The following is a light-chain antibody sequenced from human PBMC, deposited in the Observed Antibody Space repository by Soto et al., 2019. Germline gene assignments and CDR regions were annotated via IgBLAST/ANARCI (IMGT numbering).Light chain of an antibody. Sequence: DIQMTQSPSSLSASVGDRVTITCRASQSISTYLNWYQQKPGKAPKLLIYGASNLQSGVPSRFSGSGSGKGFTLTISSLQPEDFATYYCQQSYSSPLTFGGGTKVEIK. J-gene: IGKJ4*01. CDR3: QQSYSSPLT. V-gene: IGKV1-39*01. CDR1: QSISTY. CDR2: GAS.